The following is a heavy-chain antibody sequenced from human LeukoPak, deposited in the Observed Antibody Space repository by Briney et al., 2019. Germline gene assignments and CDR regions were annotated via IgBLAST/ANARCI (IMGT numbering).Heavy chain of an antibody. V-gene: IGHV4-31*03. CDR3: ASSPGIVVVTARAYYFDY. Sequence: SQTLSLTCTVSGGSISSGDYYWSWIRQHPGKGLDWIGYIYYSGSTYYNPSLKSRVTISVDTSKNQFSLKLSSVTAADTAVYYCASSPGIVVVTARAYYFDYWGQGALVTVSS. CDR1: GGSISSGDYY. J-gene: IGHJ4*02. CDR2: IYYSGST. D-gene: IGHD2-21*02.